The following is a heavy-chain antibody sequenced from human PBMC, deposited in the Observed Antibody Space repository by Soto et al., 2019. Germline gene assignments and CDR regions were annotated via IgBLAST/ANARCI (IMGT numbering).Heavy chain of an antibody. J-gene: IGHJ4*02. CDR2: ISGSGGST. D-gene: IGHD6-13*01. Sequence: EMQLLESGGGLVQPGGSLRLSCAASGFTFSSFAMSWVRQAPGKGLDWVSAISGSGGSTYSADSVKGRFTIARDNSKNKLYLQMRRLRAEDTAVYYCARGFYAGKGSPQDFWGQGSLVTVSS. CDR3: ARGFYAGKGSPQDF. V-gene: IGHV3-23*01. CDR1: GFTFSSFA.